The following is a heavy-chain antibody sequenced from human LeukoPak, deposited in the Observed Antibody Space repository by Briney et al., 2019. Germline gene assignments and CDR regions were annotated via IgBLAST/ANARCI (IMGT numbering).Heavy chain of an antibody. CDR2: IIPILGIA. Sequence: GSSVKVSCKASGGTFSSYAISWVRQAPGQGLEWMGRIIPILGIANYAQKFQGRVTITADKSTSTAYMELSSLRSEDTAVYYCARDGRYYYGSGSYLDGMDVWGQGTRVTVSS. J-gene: IGHJ6*02. V-gene: IGHV1-69*04. CDR3: ARDGRYYYGSGSYLDGMDV. D-gene: IGHD3-10*01. CDR1: GGTFSSYA.